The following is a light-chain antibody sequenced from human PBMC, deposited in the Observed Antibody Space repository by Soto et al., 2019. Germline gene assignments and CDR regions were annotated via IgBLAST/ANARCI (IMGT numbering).Light chain of an antibody. J-gene: IGKJ2*01. CDR1: QVVSSSY. CDR3: QQYGTFPFS. V-gene: IGKV3-20*01. CDR2: HAS. Sequence: EIVLTQAPGTLSLSPGESATLSCRANQVVSSSYLAWYQQKPGQAPRLLIYHASDRATGVPDRFSGSGSGTDFALTLTRLEPEDFALFYCQQYGTFPFSVGQGTKLEI.